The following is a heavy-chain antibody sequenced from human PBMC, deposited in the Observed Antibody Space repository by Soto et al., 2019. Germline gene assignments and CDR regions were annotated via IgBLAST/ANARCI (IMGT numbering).Heavy chain of an antibody. CDR1: GFTFSGSA. V-gene: IGHV3-73*01. CDR3: TSARDSSGYHRLLNSY. D-gene: IGHD3-22*01. Sequence: EVQLVESGGGLVQPGGSLKLSCAASGFTFSGSAMHWVRQASGKGLEWVGRIRSKANSYATAYAASVKGRFTISRDDSKNTAYLQMNSLKTEDTAVYYCTSARDSSGYHRLLNSYWGQGTLVTVSS. CDR2: IRSKANSYAT. J-gene: IGHJ4*02.